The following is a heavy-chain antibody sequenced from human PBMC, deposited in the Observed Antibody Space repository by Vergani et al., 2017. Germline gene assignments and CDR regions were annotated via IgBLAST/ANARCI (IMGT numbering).Heavy chain of an antibody. CDR3: GKDHSESYTTYYSFWSGPEFDS. V-gene: IGHV3-33*03. D-gene: IGHD3-3*01. J-gene: IGHJ4*02. Sequence: VHLAESGGGFFQPGGSLRLSCSASGFSFNSYWMHWVRQAPGKGLEWVAVIWYDGATRYMADAVKGRFTISRDNSKNTVNLQMNRLRADDTAVYFCGKDHSESYTTYYSFWSGPEFDSRAQGTLVTVAA. CDR1: GFSFNSYW. CDR2: IWYDGATR.